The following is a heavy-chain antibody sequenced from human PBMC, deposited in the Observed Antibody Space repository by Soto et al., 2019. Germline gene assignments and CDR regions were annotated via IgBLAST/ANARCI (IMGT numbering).Heavy chain of an antibody. V-gene: IGHV3-64*01. D-gene: IGHD3-16*01. CDR3: ARYITSLNYYYMDV. CDR1: GFTFSSYA. Sequence: GGSLRLSCAASGFTFSSYAMHWVRRAPGKGLEYVSAISSNGGSTYYANSVKGRFTISRDNSKNTLYLQMGSLRAEDMAVYYCARYITSLNYYYMDVWGKGTTVTVSS. J-gene: IGHJ6*03. CDR2: ISSNGGST.